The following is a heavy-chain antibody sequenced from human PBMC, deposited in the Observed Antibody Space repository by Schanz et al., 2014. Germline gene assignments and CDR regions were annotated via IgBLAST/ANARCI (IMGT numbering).Heavy chain of an antibody. J-gene: IGHJ4*02. CDR1: GYTFTDYG. V-gene: IGHV1-18*01. CDR3: ARGGYSSGWYDRDIAHVDY. CDR2: ISTSNGNT. Sequence: QVQVVQSGAEVKKPGASVKVSCKASGYTFTDYGVIWVRQAPGQGLEWMGWISTSNGNTNYIQKLQGRVTMTTDTSTSTAYMELRSLRSDDTAVYYRARGGYSSGWYDRDIAHVDYWGQGTLVTVSS. D-gene: IGHD6-19*01.